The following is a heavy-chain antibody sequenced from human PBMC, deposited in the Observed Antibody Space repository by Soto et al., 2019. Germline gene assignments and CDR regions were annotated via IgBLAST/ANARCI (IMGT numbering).Heavy chain of an antibody. CDR3: ARLVAHNRFDP. D-gene: IGHD5-12*01. Sequence: XXTLSLTCTVSRGSISSSSYYWGWIRQPPGNGLEGTGXIYHRXRTYCDQSLKXXLTISADXXKNQSSLKVSSVPAADTPVYYCARLVAHNRFDPWGQGTLVTATS. V-gene: IGHV4-39*01. CDR2: IYHRXRT. J-gene: IGHJ5*02. CDR1: RGSISSSSYY.